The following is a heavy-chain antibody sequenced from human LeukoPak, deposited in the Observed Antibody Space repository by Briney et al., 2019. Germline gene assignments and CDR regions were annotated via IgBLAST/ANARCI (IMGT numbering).Heavy chain of an antibody. Sequence: GSLRLSCAASGFTFSSYAMSWVRQPPGKGLEWIGSIYYSGSTYYNPSLKSRVTISVDTSKNQFSLKLSSVTAADTAVYYCARDVNWNYFDYWGQGTLVTVSS. CDR1: GFTFSSYA. V-gene: IGHV4-39*07. CDR3: ARDVNWNYFDY. CDR2: IYYSGST. D-gene: IGHD1-20*01. J-gene: IGHJ4*02.